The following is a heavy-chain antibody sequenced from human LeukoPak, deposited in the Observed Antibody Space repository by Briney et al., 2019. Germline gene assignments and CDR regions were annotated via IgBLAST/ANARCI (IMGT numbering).Heavy chain of an antibody. CDR2: ISGSGGNT. D-gene: IGHD3-3*02. CDR1: GFTFSTYT. Sequence: GGSLRLSCAASGFTFSTYTMSWVRQAPGKGLEWVSAISGSGGNTYYADSVKGRFAISRDNSKNTLYLQMDSLRADDTAVYYCAKAAFSRTSYFDYWGQGTLVTASS. J-gene: IGHJ4*02. CDR3: AKAAFSRTSYFDY. V-gene: IGHV3-23*01.